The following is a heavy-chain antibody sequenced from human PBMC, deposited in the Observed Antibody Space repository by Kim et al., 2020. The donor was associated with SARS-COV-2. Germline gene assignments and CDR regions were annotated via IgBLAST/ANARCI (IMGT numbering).Heavy chain of an antibody. CDR2: INYGADES. D-gene: IGHD3-10*01. J-gene: IGHJ4*02. V-gene: IGHV3-23*01. CDR1: GFTFSTSN. CDR3: GTYYYASGTSN. Sequence: GGSLRLSCAASGFTFSTSNMAWVRQAPGKGLECVSTINYGADESLYIDSVKGRFTISRDNSKNTLYLQMNSLRADDTAVYYCGTYYYASGTSNWGQGTLVTVSS.